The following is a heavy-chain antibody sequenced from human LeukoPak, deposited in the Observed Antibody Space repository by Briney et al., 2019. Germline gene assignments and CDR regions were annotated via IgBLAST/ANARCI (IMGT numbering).Heavy chain of an antibody. Sequence: SQTLSLTCAISGDSVSSNSTAWNWIRQSPSRGLEWLGRTYYRSKWYNDYAVSVKSRITINPDTSKNQFSLQLNSVTPEDTAVYYCARDVDFWSGYSYYFDYWGQGTLVTVSS. CDR3: ARDVDFWSGYSYYFDY. CDR1: GDSVSSNSTA. J-gene: IGHJ4*02. D-gene: IGHD3-3*01. CDR2: TYYRSKWYN. V-gene: IGHV6-1*01.